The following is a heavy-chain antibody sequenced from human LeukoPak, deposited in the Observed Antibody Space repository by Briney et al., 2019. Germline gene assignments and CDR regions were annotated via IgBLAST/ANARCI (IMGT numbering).Heavy chain of an antibody. CDR2: IDYSGGST. J-gene: IGHJ6*04. Sequence: GGSLRLSCTASGFTLSSYEMSWIRQAPGKGLEWVSSIDYSGGSTYYADSVKGRFTISRDNAKNSLYLQMNSLRAEDTAVYYCAELGITMIGGVWGKGTMVTISS. CDR3: AELGITMIGGV. V-gene: IGHV3-23*01. D-gene: IGHD3-10*02. CDR1: GFTLSSYE.